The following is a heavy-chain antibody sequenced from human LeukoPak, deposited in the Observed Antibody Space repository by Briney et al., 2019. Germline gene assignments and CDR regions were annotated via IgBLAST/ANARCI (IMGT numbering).Heavy chain of an antibody. CDR2: INPNSGGT. V-gene: IGHV1-2*06. CDR3: AIPGRRDGYKNAFDI. Sequence: ASVKVSCKASGYTFTGYYMHWVRQAPGQGVEGMGRINPNSGGTNYAQKLQGRVTMTGDTSTSTVYMELSSLRSEDTAVYYCAIPGRRDGYKNAFDIWGQGTMVTVSS. J-gene: IGHJ3*02. D-gene: IGHD5-24*01. CDR1: GYTFTGYY.